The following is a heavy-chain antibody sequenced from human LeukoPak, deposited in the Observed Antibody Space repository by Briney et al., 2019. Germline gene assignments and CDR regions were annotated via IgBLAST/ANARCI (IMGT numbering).Heavy chain of an antibody. CDR3: ARDQEAYYDSSDYYYYGMDV. J-gene: IGHJ6*02. CDR1: GYTLTYNN. Sequence: GASVKVSCEASGYTLTYNNISWVRQAPGQGLEWMGWINTKNGDTNYAQKLQGRVTMTTDTSTNTAYMELRSLRSDDTAVYYCARDQEAYYDSSDYYYYGMDVWGQGTTVTVSS. CDR2: INTKNGDT. V-gene: IGHV1-18*01. D-gene: IGHD3-22*01.